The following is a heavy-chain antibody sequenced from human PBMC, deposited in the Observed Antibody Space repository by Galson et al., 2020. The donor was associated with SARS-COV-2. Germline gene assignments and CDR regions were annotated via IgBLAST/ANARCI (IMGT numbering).Heavy chain of an antibody. CDR3: ARATIFGVVITSFDY. J-gene: IGHJ4*02. Sequence: ETSETLSLTCTVSGSSISSYYWSWIRQPPGKGLEWIAYISYSGSTNYNPSLKSRVTISVDTSKNQFSLKLSSVTAADTAVYYCARATIFGVVITSFDYWGQGTLVTVSS. V-gene: IGHV4-59*01. CDR2: ISYSGST. CDR1: GSSISSYY. D-gene: IGHD3-3*01.